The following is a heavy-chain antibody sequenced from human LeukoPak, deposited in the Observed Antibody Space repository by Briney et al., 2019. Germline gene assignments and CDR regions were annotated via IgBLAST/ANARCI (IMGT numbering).Heavy chain of an antibody. J-gene: IGHJ4*02. CDR2: IYPGDSDT. V-gene: IGHV5-51*01. Sequence: GESLKISCKGSGYSFTSYWIGWVRQMPGKGLEWMGIIYPGDSDTRYSPSFQGQVTISADKSISTAYLQWSSLKASDTAMYYCARLGGSSYPFLYYDSSGHYFDYWGQGTLVTVSS. CDR3: ARLGGSSYPFLYYDSSGHYFDY. CDR1: GYSFTSYW. D-gene: IGHD3-22*01.